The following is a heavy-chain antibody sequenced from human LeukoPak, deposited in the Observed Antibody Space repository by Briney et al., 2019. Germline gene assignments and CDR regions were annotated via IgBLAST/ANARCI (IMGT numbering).Heavy chain of an antibody. Sequence: GGSLRLSCAASGFTFTSYIMHWARQAPGKGLEWVAVMSSDGTNKYFADSVKGRFTISRDNSKSTLYLQMNGLRPEDTAVYYCARDEGNFVGPRDHWGQGTLVTVSS. CDR2: MSSDGTNK. D-gene: IGHD2/OR15-2a*01. J-gene: IGHJ4*02. CDR1: GFTFTSYI. V-gene: IGHV3-30-3*01. CDR3: ARDEGNFVGPRDH.